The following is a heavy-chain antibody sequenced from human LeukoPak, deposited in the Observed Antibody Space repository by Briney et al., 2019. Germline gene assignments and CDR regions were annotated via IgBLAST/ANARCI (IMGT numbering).Heavy chain of an antibody. Sequence: PGGSLRLSCAASGFTFSSYGMHWVRQAPGKGLEWVAFIRYVGSNKYYADSVKGRFTISGDNSKNTLYLQMNSLRAEDTAVYYCAKDLHGKRGFDYWGQGTLVTVSS. CDR2: IRYVGSNK. V-gene: IGHV3-30*02. CDR3: AKDLHGKRGFDY. CDR1: GFTFSSYG. J-gene: IGHJ4*02.